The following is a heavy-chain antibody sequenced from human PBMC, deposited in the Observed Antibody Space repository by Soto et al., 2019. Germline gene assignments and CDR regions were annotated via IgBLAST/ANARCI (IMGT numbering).Heavy chain of an antibody. J-gene: IGHJ4*02. CDR3: ARDFYDYIWGSYRYLYYFDY. CDR2: IWYDGSNK. V-gene: IGHV3-33*01. D-gene: IGHD3-16*02. Sequence: GGSLRLSCAASGFTFSSYGMHWVRQAPGKGLEWVAVIWYDGSNKYYADSVKGRFTISRDNSKNTLYLQMNSLRAEDTAVYYCARDFYDYIWGSYRYLYYFDYWGQGTLVTVSS. CDR1: GFTFSSYG.